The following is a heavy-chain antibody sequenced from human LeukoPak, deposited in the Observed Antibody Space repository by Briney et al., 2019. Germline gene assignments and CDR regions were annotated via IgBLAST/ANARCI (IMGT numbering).Heavy chain of an antibody. D-gene: IGHD6-13*01. CDR1: GGPIRSSNDY. V-gene: IGHV4-39*01. CDR2: IYYSGTT. J-gene: IGHJ5*02. CDR3: ARSGAAEGPTHNWFDP. Sequence: SETLSLTCTVSGGPIRSSNDYWGWVRQPPGKGLEWIGSIYYSGTTYYSSSLRSRVTIYVDTSKKQFSLKLTSVTAADTAVYYCARSGAAEGPTHNWFDPWSQGTLVTVSS.